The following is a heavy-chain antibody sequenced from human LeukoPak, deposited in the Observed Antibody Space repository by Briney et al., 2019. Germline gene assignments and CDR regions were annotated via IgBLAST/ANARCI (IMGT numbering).Heavy chain of an antibody. CDR2: ISSSSSYI. Sequence: GGSLRLSCAASGFTFTTYAMGWVRQAPGKGLEWVSSISSSSSYIYYADSVKGRFTISRDNAKNSLYLQMNSLRAEDTAVYYCASFEAYYYDSSGNYVDYWGQGTLVTVSS. V-gene: IGHV3-21*01. CDR3: ASFEAYYYDSSGNYVDY. CDR1: GFTFTTYA. J-gene: IGHJ4*02. D-gene: IGHD3-22*01.